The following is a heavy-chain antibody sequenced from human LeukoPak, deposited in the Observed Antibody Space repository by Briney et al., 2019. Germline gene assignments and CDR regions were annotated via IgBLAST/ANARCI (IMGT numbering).Heavy chain of an antibody. CDR1: GGSISSSSYY. Sequence: PSETLSLTCTVSGGSISSSSYYWGWIRQPPGKGLEWIVSIYYSGSTYYNPSLKSLVTISVDTSKNQFPLKLSSVTAADTAVYYCARRYCTNGVCLDYWGQGTLVTVSS. D-gene: IGHD2-8*01. J-gene: IGHJ4*02. V-gene: IGHV4-39*01. CDR3: ARRYCTNGVCLDY. CDR2: IYYSGST.